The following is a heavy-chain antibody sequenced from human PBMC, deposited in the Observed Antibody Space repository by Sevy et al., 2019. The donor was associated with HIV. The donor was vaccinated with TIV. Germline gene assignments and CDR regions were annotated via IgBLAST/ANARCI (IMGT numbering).Heavy chain of an antibody. CDR1: GFAFHEYS. V-gene: IGHV3-23*01. CDR2: LSFGCVKI. D-gene: IGHD2-8*01. J-gene: IGHJ4*02. Sequence: GGSLRLSCAASGFAFHEYSMSWIRQAPGKGLEWVATLSFGCVKINYAESVKGRCTISRDNSKNSFYLQMDNLGVEDTALYYCAREGCSRPHDYWGQGTRVTVSS. CDR3: AREGCSRPHDY.